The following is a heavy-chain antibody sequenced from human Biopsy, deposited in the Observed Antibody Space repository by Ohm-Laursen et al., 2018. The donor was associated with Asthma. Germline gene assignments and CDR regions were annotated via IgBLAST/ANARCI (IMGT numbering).Heavy chain of an antibody. Sequence: SETLSLTCSVYGGSISSFYWTWIRQHPGKGLEWIGFIYYSGSTNYNPSLKSRVSISIDTSKNQFSLKLSSVTAADTAVYYCARAQDYYDSRGYYRSFDYWGQGTLVTVSS. D-gene: IGHD3-22*01. V-gene: IGHV4-59*12. CDR3: ARAQDYYDSRGYYRSFDY. CDR2: IYYSGST. J-gene: IGHJ4*02. CDR1: GGSISSFY.